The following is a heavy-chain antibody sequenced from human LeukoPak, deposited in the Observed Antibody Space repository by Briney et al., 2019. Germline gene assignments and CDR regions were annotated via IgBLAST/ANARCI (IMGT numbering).Heavy chain of an antibody. J-gene: IGHJ4*02. CDR1: GFTFSNCW. CDR3: AKLAKYFYGAETFYFFEH. V-gene: IGHV3-7*01. CDR2: INQDGTEK. Sequence: GGSLRLSCAASGFTFSNCWMSWVRQAPGKGLEWVANINQDGTEKYYVDSVKGRFTISRDNGKNSLYLQMNSLRVEDTAVYYCAKLAKYFYGAETFYFFEHWGQGTPVTASS. D-gene: IGHD3-10*01.